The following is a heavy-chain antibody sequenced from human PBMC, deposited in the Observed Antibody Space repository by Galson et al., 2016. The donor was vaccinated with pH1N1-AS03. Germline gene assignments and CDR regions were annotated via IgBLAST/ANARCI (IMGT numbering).Heavy chain of an antibody. CDR1: AGSISTYY. J-gene: IGHJ4*02. V-gene: IGHV4-59*01. Sequence: SETLSLTCTVSAGSISTYYWTWIRQPPGRGLEWIGYIYFSGRTTCSPSLKSRANISLDRSRNQFSLNLNSVTAADTAVYYCARVRSEWLGVNSSWYGIDSWGQGTLVTVSS. D-gene: IGHD2-2*01. CDR3: ARVRSEWLGVNSSWYGIDS. CDR2: IYFSGRT.